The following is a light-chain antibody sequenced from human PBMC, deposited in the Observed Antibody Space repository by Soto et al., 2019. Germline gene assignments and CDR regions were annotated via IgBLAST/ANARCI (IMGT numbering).Light chain of an antibody. CDR2: DVS. V-gene: IGLV2-14*01. CDR1: SSDVGGYNY. J-gene: IGLJ1*01. Sequence: QSALPQPASVSGSPGQSITISCTGTSSDVGGYNYVSWYQQHPGKAPKLMIYDVSNRPSGVSNRFSGSKSGNTASLTISGLQAEDEADYYCSSYTSSSTLFYVFGTGTKVTV. CDR3: SSYTSSSTLFYV.